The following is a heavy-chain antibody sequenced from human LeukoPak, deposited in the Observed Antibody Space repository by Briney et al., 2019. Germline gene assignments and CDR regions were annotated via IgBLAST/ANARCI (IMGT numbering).Heavy chain of an antibody. CDR3: ARDRHDILTGDNWFDP. D-gene: IGHD3-9*01. CDR1: GGSISSHY. Sequence: SETLSLTCTVSGGSISSHYWSWIRQPPGKGLEWVWYIYYSGSTNYNPSLKSRVTISVDTSKNQFSLKLSSVTAADTAVYYCARDRHDILTGDNWFDPWGQGTLVTVSS. J-gene: IGHJ5*02. V-gene: IGHV4-59*11. CDR2: IYYSGST.